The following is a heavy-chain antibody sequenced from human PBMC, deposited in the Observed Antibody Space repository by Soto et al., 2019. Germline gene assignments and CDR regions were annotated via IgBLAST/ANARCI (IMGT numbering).Heavy chain of an antibody. CDR2: ILPIFGTA. D-gene: IGHD4-17*01. Sequence: QVQLVQSGAEVKKPGSSVKVSCKASGGTFSTSSINWLRQAPGQRPEWMGNILPIFGTADYAQKFRDRVTFTADKSTNTAYMELRSLFSEDAAVYYCGSGHEYGGNSDAYDIWGQGTVVTVSS. V-gene: IGHV1-69*14. J-gene: IGHJ3*02. CDR3: GSGHEYGGNSDAYDI. CDR1: GGTFSTSS.